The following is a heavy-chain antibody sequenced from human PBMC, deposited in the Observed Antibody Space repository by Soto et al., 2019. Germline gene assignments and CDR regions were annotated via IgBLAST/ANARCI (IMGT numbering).Heavy chain of an antibody. V-gene: IGHV5-51*01. Sequence: GESLKISCKGSGYNFTTFWIGWVRQMPGKGLEWMGTIYPGDSETKYSPDFEGQVTISADRSTNTAYLQWRSLRASDTAMYYCARLGFPGAIYFDSWGLGTLVTVS. J-gene: IGHJ4*02. CDR2: IYPGDSET. CDR3: ARLGFPGAIYFDS. CDR1: GYNFTTFW.